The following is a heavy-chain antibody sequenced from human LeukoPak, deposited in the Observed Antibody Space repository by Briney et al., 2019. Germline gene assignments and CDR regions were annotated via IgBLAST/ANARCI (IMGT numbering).Heavy chain of an antibody. J-gene: IGHJ3*02. V-gene: IGHV1-2*02. Sequence: ASVKVSCKTSGYTFTGYYIQWVRQAPGQGLEWMGYINPTSGGTNYAQEFQGRVTMTRDTSISTAYMELSRLTSDDTAVYYCARWDPNPKGDHDAFDIWGQGTMVTVSS. D-gene: IGHD1-14*01. CDR2: INPTSGGT. CDR3: ARWDPNPKGDHDAFDI. CDR1: GYTFTGYY.